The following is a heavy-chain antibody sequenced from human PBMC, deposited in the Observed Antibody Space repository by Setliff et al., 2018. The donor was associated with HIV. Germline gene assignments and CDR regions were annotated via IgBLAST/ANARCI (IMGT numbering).Heavy chain of an antibody. V-gene: IGHV3-33*01. J-gene: IGHJ3*02. CDR2: IWDDGSNE. CDR3: ARDRGWRLLPNDAFDI. D-gene: IGHD3-22*01. Sequence: GGSLRLSCAASGFMFTGYWMSWVRQAPGKGLEWVAVIWDDGSNEYYADSVKGRFTISRDNSKNTLYLQMNSLRAEDTAVYNCARDRGWRLLPNDAFDIWGQGTMVTVSS. CDR1: GFMFTGYW.